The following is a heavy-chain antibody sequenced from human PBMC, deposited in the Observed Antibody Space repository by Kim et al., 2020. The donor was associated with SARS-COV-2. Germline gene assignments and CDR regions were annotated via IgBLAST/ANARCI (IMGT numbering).Heavy chain of an antibody. J-gene: IGHJ6*02. CDR3: AKRRVVLLAEDYWTYGMDV. CDR1: GFIFNNYG. D-gene: IGHD1-1*01. CDR2: ISNSGGNT. Sequence: GGSLRLSCAASGFIFNNYGMSWVRQPPGKGLEWVAVISNSGGNTYYADSVKGRFTVSRDNSKNTLYLQMNSLRAEDTALYYCAKRRVVLLAEDYWTYGMDVWGQGTTVTVS. V-gene: IGHV3-23*01.